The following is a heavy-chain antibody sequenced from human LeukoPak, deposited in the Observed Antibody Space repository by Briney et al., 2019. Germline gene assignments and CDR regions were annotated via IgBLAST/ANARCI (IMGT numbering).Heavy chain of an antibody. D-gene: IGHD5/OR15-5a*01. J-gene: IGHJ4*02. CDR2: IYYSGSA. Sequence: PSETLSLTCTVSGGSISSGGYYWSWIRRHPGKGLEWIGYIYYSGSAYYNPSLKSRVTISVDTSKNQFSLKLSSVTAADTAVYFCARGSVYVDYWGQGTLVTVSS. CDR1: GGSISSGGYY. V-gene: IGHV4-31*03. CDR3: ARGSVYVDY.